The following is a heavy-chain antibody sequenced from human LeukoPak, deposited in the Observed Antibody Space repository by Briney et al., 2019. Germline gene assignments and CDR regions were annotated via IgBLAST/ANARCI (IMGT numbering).Heavy chain of an antibody. V-gene: IGHV4-39*07. CDR2: IYYSGNT. J-gene: IGHJ5*02. CDR1: GPSISSSDYY. D-gene: IGHD6-6*01. CDR3: AKYSSSSERFDP. Sequence: SPTLSLTCTVSGPSISSSDYYWAWLRQPPGRGPEWFGNIYYSGNTHYHPSLKSPVTISVDTSKNQLSLKLSSVTAAATAVYYCAKYSSSSERFDPWGQGTLVTVSS.